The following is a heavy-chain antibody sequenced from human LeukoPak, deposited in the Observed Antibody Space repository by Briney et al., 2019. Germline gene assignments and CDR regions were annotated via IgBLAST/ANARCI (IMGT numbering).Heavy chain of an antibody. CDR2: INPGDSEI. J-gene: IGHJ4*02. CDR1: GYSFTNSW. Sequence: GESLKISWKGSGYSFTNSWIGWVRQMPGKDLELMGIINPGDSEIRYSPSFQGQVTISVDKSISTAYLQWSSLKASDTAMYYCARHGTLGARRHTTVVTPDPIPLGDYWGQGTLVIVSS. V-gene: IGHV5-51*01. D-gene: IGHD4-23*01. CDR3: ARHGTLGARRHTTVVTPDPIPLGDY.